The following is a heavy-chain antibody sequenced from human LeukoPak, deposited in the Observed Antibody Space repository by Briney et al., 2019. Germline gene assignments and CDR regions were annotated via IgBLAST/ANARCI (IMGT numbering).Heavy chain of an antibody. J-gene: IGHJ5*02. CDR1: GFRFSDFT. CDR3: GKEGGA. Sequence: HSGGSLRLSCAASGFRFSDFTMTRVRQAPGKGPEWVSAIGGRGGSTYYADSLGGRFTISRDNSKDMVYLQMNSLKVEDTATYYCGKEGGAWGQGTKVTVSS. D-gene: IGHD3-16*01. V-gene: IGHV3-23*01. CDR2: IGGRGGST.